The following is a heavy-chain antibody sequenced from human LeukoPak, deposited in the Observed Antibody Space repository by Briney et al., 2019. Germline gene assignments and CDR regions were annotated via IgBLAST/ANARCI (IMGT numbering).Heavy chain of an antibody. CDR1: GYTFTSYD. Sequence: ASVKVSCTASGYTFTSYDINWVRQATGQGLEWMGGMNPKSGNTGYAQKFQGRVTMTRNTSISTAYMELSSLRSEDTAVYYCARGLIPSVVVPAAYPERGGYYYYYGMDVWGQGTTVTVSS. J-gene: IGHJ6*02. D-gene: IGHD2-2*01. CDR2: MNPKSGNT. CDR3: ARGLIPSVVVPAAYPERGGYYYYYGMDV. V-gene: IGHV1-8*01.